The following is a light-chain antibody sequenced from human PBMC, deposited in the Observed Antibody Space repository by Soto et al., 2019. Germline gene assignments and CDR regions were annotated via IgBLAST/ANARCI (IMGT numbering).Light chain of an antibody. J-gene: IGLJ2*01. CDR2: EVR. CDR1: SSDVGAYNY. Sequence: QSALTQPASVSGSPGQSITISCTGTSSDVGAYNYVSWYQQYPGKAPKVIIFEVRKRPSGVSNRFSGSKSGDTASLTISGLQAEDEADYYCSSYAGSNIVLFGGGTKLTVL. CDR3: SSYAGSNIVL. V-gene: IGLV2-14*01.